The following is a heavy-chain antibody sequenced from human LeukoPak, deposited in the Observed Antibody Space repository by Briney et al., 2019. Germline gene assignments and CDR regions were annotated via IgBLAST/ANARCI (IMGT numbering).Heavy chain of an antibody. CDR3: ARLNIVDNWFDP. D-gene: IGHD2-15*01. CDR1: GGSISSGAYY. V-gene: IGHV4-31*03. J-gene: IGHJ5*02. Sequence: SETLSLTCTVSGGSISSGAYYWSWIRQHPGKGLEWIGYIYYSGSTYYNPSLKSRVTISVDTSKNPFSLKLSSVTAADTAVYYCARLNIVDNWFDPWGQGTLVTVSS. CDR2: IYYSGST.